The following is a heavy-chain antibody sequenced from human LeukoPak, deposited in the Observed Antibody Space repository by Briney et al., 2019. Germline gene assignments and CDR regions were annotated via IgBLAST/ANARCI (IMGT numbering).Heavy chain of an antibody. CDR1: GFTFSSYG. D-gene: IGHD6-19*01. V-gene: IGHV3-30*02. J-gene: IGHJ6*03. CDR2: IRYDGSNK. Sequence: GGSLRLSCAASGFTFSSYGMHWVRQAPGKGLEWVAFIRYDGSNKYYADSVKGRFTISRDNSKNTLYLQMNSLRAEDTAVYYCAKEGAPVADDFYYMDVWGKGTTVTVSS. CDR3: AKEGAPVADDFYYMDV.